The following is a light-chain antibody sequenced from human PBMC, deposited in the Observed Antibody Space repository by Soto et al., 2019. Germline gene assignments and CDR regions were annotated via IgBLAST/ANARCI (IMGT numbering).Light chain of an antibody. CDR3: QSYDSSLSGYV. CDR1: SSNIGAGYD. CDR2: GDT. Sequence: QSVLTQPPSVSGAPGQRISISCTGSSSNIGAGYDVYWYQHFPGTAPKLLIHGDTTRPSGVPDRFSGSKSGTSASLAITGLQAEDEADYYCQSYDSSLSGYVFGTGTKLTVL. J-gene: IGLJ1*01. V-gene: IGLV1-40*01.